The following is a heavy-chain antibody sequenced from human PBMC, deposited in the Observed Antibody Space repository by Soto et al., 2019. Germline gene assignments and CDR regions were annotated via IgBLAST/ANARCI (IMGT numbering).Heavy chain of an antibody. Sequence: VQLQESGPGLVKTSETLSLTCTVSGGSISNYYWSWIRQPPGKEPELIGYIYYSGSANYNPSLKSRVTISVDASKTYFSLELSSVTTAGTAVYYCARGGWSLDYWGQGTLVIVSS. J-gene: IGHJ4*02. D-gene: IGHD2-15*01. CDR3: ARGGWSLDY. V-gene: IGHV4-59*01. CDR2: IYYSGSA. CDR1: GGSISNYY.